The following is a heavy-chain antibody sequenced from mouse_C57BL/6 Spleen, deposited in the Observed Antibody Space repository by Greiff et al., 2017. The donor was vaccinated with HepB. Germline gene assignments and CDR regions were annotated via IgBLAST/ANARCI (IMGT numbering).Heavy chain of an antibody. CDR3: ARSAYYSNSDY. D-gene: IGHD2-5*01. CDR1: GYAFSSSW. J-gene: IGHJ2*01. Sequence: VQVVESGPELVKPGASVKISCKASGYAFSSSWMNWVKQRPGKGLEWIGRIYPGDGDTNYNGKFKGKATLTADKSSSTAYMQLSSLTSEDSAVYFCARSAYYSNSDYWGQGTTLTVSS. CDR2: IYPGDGDT. V-gene: IGHV1-82*01.